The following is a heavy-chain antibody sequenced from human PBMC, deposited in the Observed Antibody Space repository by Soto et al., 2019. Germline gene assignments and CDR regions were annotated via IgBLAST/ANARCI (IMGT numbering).Heavy chain of an antibody. J-gene: IGHJ4*02. Sequence: QVHLVQSGGGVVQPGGSLRLSCVASGFNFNAYGMHWVRQAPGKGLEWVAIIWNDGSNEYYADSVKGRFITSRDNSKNTLFLQMDRLSAEDTAIYYCARDDTAGGFTYVFDHWGQGILVTVSS. CDR2: IWNDGSNE. D-gene: IGHD2-8*02. CDR3: ARDDTAGGFTYVFDH. CDR1: GFNFNAYG. V-gene: IGHV3-33*01.